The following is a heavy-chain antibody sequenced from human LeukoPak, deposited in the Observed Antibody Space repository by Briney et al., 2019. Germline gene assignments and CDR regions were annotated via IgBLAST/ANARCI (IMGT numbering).Heavy chain of an antibody. J-gene: IGHJ6*03. CDR1: GGSISSGSYY. CDR3: ARDSPMRSELRAYYYYYMDV. V-gene: IGHV4-61*02. D-gene: IGHD1-14*01. Sequence: SETLSLTCTVSGGSISSGSYYWSWIRQPAGKGLEWIGRIYTSGSTNYNPSLKSRVTISVDTSKNQFSLKLSPVTAADTAVYYCARDSPMRSELRAYYYYYMDVWGKGTTVTVSS. CDR2: IYTSGST.